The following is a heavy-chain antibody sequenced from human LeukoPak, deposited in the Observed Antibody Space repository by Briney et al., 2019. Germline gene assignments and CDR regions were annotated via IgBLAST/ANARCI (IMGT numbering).Heavy chain of an antibody. Sequence: RTGGSLRLSCAASGFTFDGHGMSWVRQAPGKGLEWVSSINWNGRSTSYADSVRGRFIISRDGARNSQYLQMDSLRADDTALYYCAREGRYTHDSFDIWGPGTMVTVSS. V-gene: IGHV3-20*04. J-gene: IGHJ3*02. CDR2: INWNGRST. D-gene: IGHD1-1*01. CDR3: AREGRYTHDSFDI. CDR1: GFTFDGHG.